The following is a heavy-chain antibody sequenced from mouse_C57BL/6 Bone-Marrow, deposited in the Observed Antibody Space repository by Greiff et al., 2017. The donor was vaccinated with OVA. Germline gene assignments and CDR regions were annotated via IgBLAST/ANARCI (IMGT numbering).Heavy chain of an antibody. CDR3: VRGDGYDEGYWYFDV. D-gene: IGHD2-2*01. CDR1: GFSFNTYA. V-gene: IGHV10-1*01. Sequence: EVKLEESGGGLVQPKGSLKLSCAASGFSFNTYAMNWVRQAPGKGLEWVARIRSKSNNYATYYADSVKDRFTISRDDSESMLYLQMNNLKTEDTAMYYCVRGDGYDEGYWYFDVWGTGTTVTVSS. J-gene: IGHJ1*03. CDR2: IRSKSNNYAT.